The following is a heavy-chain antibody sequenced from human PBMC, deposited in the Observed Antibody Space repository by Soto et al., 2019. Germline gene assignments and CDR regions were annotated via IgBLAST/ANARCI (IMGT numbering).Heavy chain of an antibody. V-gene: IGHV3-73*01. CDR3: TRQMHDFWSGYYTHRYYYYYMDV. D-gene: IGHD3-3*01. CDR1: GFTFSGSA. Sequence: GGSLRLSCAASGFTFSGSAMHWVRQASGKGLEWVGRIRSKANSYATAYAASVKGRFTISRDDSKNTAYLQMNSLKTEDTAVYYCTRQMHDFWSGYYTHRYYYYYMDVWGKGTTVTVSS. J-gene: IGHJ6*03. CDR2: IRSKANSYAT.